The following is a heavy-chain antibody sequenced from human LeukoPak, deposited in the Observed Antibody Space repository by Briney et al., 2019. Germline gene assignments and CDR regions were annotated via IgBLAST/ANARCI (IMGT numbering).Heavy chain of an antibody. Sequence: SQTLSLTCTVSGGSISSGGYYWSWIRQHPGKGLEWIRYIYYSGSTYYNPSLKSRVTISVDTSKNQFSLKLSSVTAADTAVYYCARGASYVWGSYRYGEYFQHWGQGTLVTVSS. CDR1: GGSISSGGYY. CDR2: IYYSGST. CDR3: ARGASYVWGSYRYGEYFQH. V-gene: IGHV4-31*03. J-gene: IGHJ1*01. D-gene: IGHD3-16*02.